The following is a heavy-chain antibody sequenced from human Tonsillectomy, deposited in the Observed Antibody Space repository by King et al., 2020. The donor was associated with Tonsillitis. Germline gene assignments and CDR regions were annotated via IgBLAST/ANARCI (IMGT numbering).Heavy chain of an antibody. D-gene: IGHD3-22*01. CDR3: ASPLYYYDSSGYYPFDY. V-gene: IGHV3-30*04. J-gene: IGHJ4*02. Sequence: VQLVESGGGVVQPGRSLRLSCAASGFTFSSYAMHWVRQAPGKGLEWVAVISYDGSNKYYADSVKGRFTISRDNSKNTLYLQMNSLRAEDTAVYYCASPLYYYDSSGYYPFDYWGQGTLVTVSS. CDR1: GFTFSSYA. CDR2: ISYDGSNK.